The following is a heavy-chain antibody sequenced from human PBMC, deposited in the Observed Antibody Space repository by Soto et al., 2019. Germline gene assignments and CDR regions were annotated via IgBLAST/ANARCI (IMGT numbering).Heavy chain of an antibody. CDR1: GASIRSSNW. CDR2: IYDSGST. D-gene: IGHD3-3*01. CDR3: ARDRLFLEDLHSHAMDV. J-gene: IGHJ6*02. Sequence: QVQLQESGPGLVKPSGTLSLTCDVSGASIRSSNWWSWDRQPPGKGLEWIGKIYDSGSTNYNPSLKSRGIMTVDTFKNQFSLELRSVTAADTAVYYCARDRLFLEDLHSHAMDVWGLGTTVTVSS. V-gene: IGHV4-4*02.